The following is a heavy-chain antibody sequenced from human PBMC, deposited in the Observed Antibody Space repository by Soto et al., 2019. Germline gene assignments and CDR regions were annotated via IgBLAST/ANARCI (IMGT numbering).Heavy chain of an antibody. D-gene: IGHD3-16*02. J-gene: IGHJ5*01. V-gene: IGHV4-39*01. CDR3: ASRVLNYVWGSDCWGEVGFDS. Sequence: QLQLQESGPGLVKPSETLSLTCTVSGGSISSSSYYWGWIRQPPGKGLEWIGSIYYSGSTYYNPSITRRVPIYVESSTDRVSLQLCSGTAAETAVYFCASRVLNYVWGSDCWGEVGFDSSCQGTLVADST. CDR2: IYYSGST. CDR1: GGSISSSSYY.